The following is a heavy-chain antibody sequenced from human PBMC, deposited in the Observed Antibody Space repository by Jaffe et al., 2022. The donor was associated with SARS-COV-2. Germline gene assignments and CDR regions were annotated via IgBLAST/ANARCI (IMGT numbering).Heavy chain of an antibody. D-gene: IGHD6-6*01. CDR1: GFTFSSYG. J-gene: IGHJ4*02. Sequence: QVQLVESGGGVVQPGRSLRLSCAASGFTFSSYGMHWVRQAPGKGLEWVAVISYDGSNKYYADSVKGRFTISRDNSKNTLYLQMNSLRAEDTAVYYCAKIFSSSSWTDYWGQGTLVTVSS. V-gene: IGHV3-30*18. CDR2: ISYDGSNK. CDR3: AKIFSSSSWTDY.